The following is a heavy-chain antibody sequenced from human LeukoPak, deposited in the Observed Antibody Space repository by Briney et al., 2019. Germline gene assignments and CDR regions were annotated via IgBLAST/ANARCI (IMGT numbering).Heavy chain of an antibody. CDR2: ISAYNGNT. Sequence: ASVKVSCKASGYTFTSYGISWVRQAPGQGLEWMGWISAYNGNTNYAQKLQGRVTMTTDTSTSTAYMELRSLGSDDTAVYYCAREGSSYVWGSYHLGYWGQGTLVTVSS. V-gene: IGHV1-18*01. CDR3: AREGSSYVWGSYHLGY. CDR1: GYTFTSYG. D-gene: IGHD3-16*02. J-gene: IGHJ4*02.